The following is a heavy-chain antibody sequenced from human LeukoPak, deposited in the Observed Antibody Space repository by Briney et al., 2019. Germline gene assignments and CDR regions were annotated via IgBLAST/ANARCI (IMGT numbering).Heavy chain of an antibody. Sequence: GASVKVSCKASGYNFNDYYIYWVRQATGQGLEWMGWMNPNSGNTGYAQKFQGRVTMTRNTSISTAYMELSSLRSEDTAVYYCARLGKGHGSSWYNYYYYYYMDVWGKGTTVTISS. J-gene: IGHJ6*03. CDR2: MNPNSGNT. CDR3: ARLGKGHGSSWYNYYYYYYMDV. V-gene: IGHV1-8*02. CDR1: GYNFNDYY. D-gene: IGHD6-13*01.